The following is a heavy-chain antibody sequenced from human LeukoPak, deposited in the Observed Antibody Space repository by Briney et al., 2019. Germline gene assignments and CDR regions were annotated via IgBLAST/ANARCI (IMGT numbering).Heavy chain of an antibody. CDR3: AKDLGRYRNNYFDY. V-gene: IGHV3-23*01. Sequence: PGGSLRLSCAASGFTFSNYAMTWVRQAPGKGLEWVAVIDSSGGGIYYADSVKGRFTISRDNSKNTLYLQMNSLRAEDTAVYYCAKDLGRYRNNYFDYWGQGTLVTVSS. J-gene: IGHJ4*02. D-gene: IGHD1-26*01. CDR2: IDSSGGGI. CDR1: GFTFSNYA.